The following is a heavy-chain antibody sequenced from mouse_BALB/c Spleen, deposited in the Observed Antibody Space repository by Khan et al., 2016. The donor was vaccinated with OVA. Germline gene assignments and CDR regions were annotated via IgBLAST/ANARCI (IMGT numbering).Heavy chain of an antibody. Sequence: DLVKPGASVKLSCKATGYTFTSYWIYWIKQRPGEGLEWIGRLGPGSGSTYYNEMFKDKATLTVDTSSSTSYIQLSSLSSEDSAVYFCATSNYSGGSLYAMDYWGQGTSVTVSS. CDR2: LGPGSGST. CDR3: ATSNYSGGSLYAMDY. J-gene: IGHJ4*01. V-gene: IGHV1S41*01. CDR1: GYTFTSYW. D-gene: IGHD1-1*01.